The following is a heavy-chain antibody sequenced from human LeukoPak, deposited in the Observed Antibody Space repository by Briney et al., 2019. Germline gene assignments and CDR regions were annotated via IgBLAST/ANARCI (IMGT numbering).Heavy chain of an antibody. CDR1: GGSISSGGYY. D-gene: IGHD2-2*01. J-gene: IGHJ5*02. CDR3: ARGGIVVVPAADNWFDP. Sequence: PSETLSLTCTVSGGSISSGGYYWSWIRQPPGKGLEWIGYIYHSGSTYYNPSLKSRVTISVDRSKNQFSLKLSSVTAADTAVYYCARGGIVVVPAADNWFDPWGQGTLVTVSS. V-gene: IGHV4-30-2*01. CDR2: IYHSGST.